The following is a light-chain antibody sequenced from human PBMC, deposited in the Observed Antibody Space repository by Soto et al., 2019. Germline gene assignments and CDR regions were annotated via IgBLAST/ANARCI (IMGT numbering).Light chain of an antibody. V-gene: IGLV2-8*01. CDR3: SSYAGNNKWV. Sequence: QSALTQPPSASGSPGQSVAISCTGTSSDVGGYNFVSWYQQYPGKAPKLMIYEVSKRPSGVPDRFSGSKSGNTASLTVSGLQAEDEADYYCSSYAGNNKWVFGGGTKLTVL. CDR2: EVS. J-gene: IGLJ3*02. CDR1: SSDVGGYNF.